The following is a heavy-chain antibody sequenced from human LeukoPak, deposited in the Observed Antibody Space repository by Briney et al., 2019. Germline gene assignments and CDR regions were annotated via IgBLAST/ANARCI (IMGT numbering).Heavy chain of an antibody. CDR1: RGSISSGGYY. J-gene: IGHJ3*02. Sequence: SETLSLTCTVSRGSISSGGYYWSWIRQPPGKGLEWIGYIYHSGSTYYNPSLKSRVTISVDRSKNQFSLKLSSVTAADTAVYYCARDSLVDTAMVTAFDIWGQGTMVTVSS. CDR3: ARDSLVDTAMVTAFDI. V-gene: IGHV4-30-2*01. D-gene: IGHD5-18*01. CDR2: IYHSGST.